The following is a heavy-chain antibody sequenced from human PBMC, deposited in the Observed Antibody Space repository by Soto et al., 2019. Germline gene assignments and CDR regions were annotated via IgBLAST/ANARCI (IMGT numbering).Heavy chain of an antibody. CDR2: IYYSGST. V-gene: IGHV4-31*03. J-gene: IGHJ4*02. Sequence: QVQLQESGPGLVKPSQTLSLTCTVSGGSISSGGYYWSWIRQRPGKGLEWIGYIYYSGSTYYNPYLKSRVNISVDTSKNQFSLKLSSVTAADTAVYYCARSPEATVTALAFWGLGTLVTVSS. CDR3: ARSPEATVTALAF. CDR1: GGSISSGGYY. D-gene: IGHD4-17*01.